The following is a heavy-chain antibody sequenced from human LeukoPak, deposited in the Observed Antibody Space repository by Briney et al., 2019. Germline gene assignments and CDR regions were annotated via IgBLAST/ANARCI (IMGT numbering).Heavy chain of an antibody. CDR3: AKDVGFLEWLVCFDY. CDR1: GFTFSSYA. D-gene: IGHD3-3*01. V-gene: IGHV3-23*01. J-gene: IGHJ4*02. Sequence: GGSLRLSCAANGFTFSSYAMSWVRQAPGKGLEWVSGISGSGGSTYYAVSVKGRFTIPRDNSKNTLYLQMNGLRAEDTALYYCAKDVGFLEWLVCFDYWGQGTLVTVSS. CDR2: ISGSGGST.